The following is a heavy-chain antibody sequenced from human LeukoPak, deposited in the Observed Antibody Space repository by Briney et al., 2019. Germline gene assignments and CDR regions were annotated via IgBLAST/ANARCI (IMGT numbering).Heavy chain of an antibody. CDR1: GGSITSGRYY. V-gene: IGHV4-31*03. D-gene: IGHD1-20*01. J-gene: IGHJ5*02. CDR3: ARDPRGDITGTTFDR. CDR2: VSYSGST. Sequence: SQTLSLTCTLSGGSITSGRYYWTWIRQHPQRGLEWIGYVSYSGSTNYNSSLKSRLTISADTSKNQFYLRLTSVTAADTAVYYCARDPRGDITGTTFDRWGQGTLVTVSS.